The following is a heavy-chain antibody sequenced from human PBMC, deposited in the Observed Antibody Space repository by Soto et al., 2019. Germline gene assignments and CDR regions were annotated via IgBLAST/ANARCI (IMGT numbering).Heavy chain of an antibody. J-gene: IGHJ4*02. Sequence: GGSLRLSCAASGFTFSSYGMHWVRQAPGKGLEWVAVIWYDGSNKYYADSVKGRFTISRDNSKNTLYLQMNSLRAEDTAVYYCARDPVDSSWFYFDYWGQGTLVTVSS. CDR2: IWYDGSNK. D-gene: IGHD6-13*01. CDR1: GFTFSSYG. CDR3: ARDPVDSSWFYFDY. V-gene: IGHV3-33*01.